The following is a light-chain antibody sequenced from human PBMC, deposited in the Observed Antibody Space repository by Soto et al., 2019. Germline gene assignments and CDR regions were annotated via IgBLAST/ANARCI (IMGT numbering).Light chain of an antibody. CDR3: QQRSNWPGP. Sequence: EIVLTQSPATLSLSPGERATLSCRASQSVSSSLAWYQQKPGQAPRLLIYDASNRATGIPIRFSGSGSGTDFTLTISSLDPEDFAVYYCQQRSNWPGPFGQ. CDR1: QSVSSS. J-gene: IGKJ1*01. CDR2: DAS. V-gene: IGKV3-11*01.